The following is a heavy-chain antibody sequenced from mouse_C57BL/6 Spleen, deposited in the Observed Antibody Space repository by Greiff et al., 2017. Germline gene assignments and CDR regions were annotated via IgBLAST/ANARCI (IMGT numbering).Heavy chain of an antibody. CDR2: ISDGGSYT. J-gene: IGHJ3*01. Sequence: DVMLVESGGGLVKPGGSLKLSCAASGFTFSSYAMSWVRQTPEKRLEWVATISDGGSYTYYPDNVKGRFTISRDNAKNNLYLQMSHLKSEDTAMYYCARVLNQAWFAYWGQGTLVTVSA. CDR1: GFTFSSYA. V-gene: IGHV5-4*03. CDR3: ARVLNQAWFAY. D-gene: IGHD1-3*01.